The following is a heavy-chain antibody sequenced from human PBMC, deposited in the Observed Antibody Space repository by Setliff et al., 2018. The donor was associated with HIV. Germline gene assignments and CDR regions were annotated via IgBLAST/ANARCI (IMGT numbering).Heavy chain of an antibody. J-gene: IGHJ3*02. CDR2: MNPNSGNT. CDR1: GYTFSSYD. Sequence: ASVKVSCKASGYTFSSYDINWVRQATGQGLEWMGWMNPNSGNTGYAQKFQGRVTMTRNTAISTAYMELRRLKSEDTAVYYCATSTLGWSDDAFDIWGHGTMVTV. V-gene: IGHV1-8*02. CDR3: ATSTLGWSDDAFDI. D-gene: IGHD2-21*01.